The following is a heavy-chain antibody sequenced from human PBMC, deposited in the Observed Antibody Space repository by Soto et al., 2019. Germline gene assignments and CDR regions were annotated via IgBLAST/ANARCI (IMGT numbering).Heavy chain of an antibody. J-gene: IGHJ6*03. V-gene: IGHV1-69*08. CDR3: ARDSVEVWSGYYTDYYYYMDV. D-gene: IGHD3-3*01. Sequence: QVQLVQSGAEVKKPGSSVKVSCKASGGTFSSYTISWVRQAPGQGLEWMGRIIPILGIANYAQKFQGRVTITADKSTSTAYMELSSLRSEDTAVYYCARDSVEVWSGYYTDYYYYMDVWGKGTTVTVSS. CDR1: GGTFSSYT. CDR2: IIPILGIA.